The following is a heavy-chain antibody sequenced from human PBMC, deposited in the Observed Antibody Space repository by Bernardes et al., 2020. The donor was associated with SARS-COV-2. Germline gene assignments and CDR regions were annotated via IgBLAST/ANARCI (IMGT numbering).Heavy chain of an antibody. CDR3: AKFLAGSSPHRTGAVTYFDY. J-gene: IGHJ4*02. D-gene: IGHD3-3*01. V-gene: IGHV3-23*01. CDR2: ISGSVGTT. CDR1: GFTFSSYA. Sequence: GSSLKVFCAASGFTFSSYAMSWVRQAPGKGPEWVSSISGSVGTTFYADSVKGRFTISRDNSKNTVFLQMSSLRAEDTAVYYCAKFLAGSSPHRTGAVTYFDYWGQGTLVTVSS.